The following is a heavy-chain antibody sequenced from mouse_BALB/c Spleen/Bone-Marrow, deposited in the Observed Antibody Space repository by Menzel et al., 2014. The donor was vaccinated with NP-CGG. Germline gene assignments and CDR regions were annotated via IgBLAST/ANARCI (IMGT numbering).Heavy chain of an antibody. CDR3: ARDKGRVFFDY. CDR2: IRNRANGYTT. CDR1: GFTFTDYY. V-gene: IGHV7-3*02. J-gene: IGHJ2*01. Sequence: EVMLVESGGGLVLPGGSLRLSCATSGFTFTDYYMNWVRQPPGKALEWLGFIRNRANGYTTEYSASVKSRFTISRDNSQNILYLQMNTLRADDSATYYCARDKGRVFFDYWGQGTTLTVSS.